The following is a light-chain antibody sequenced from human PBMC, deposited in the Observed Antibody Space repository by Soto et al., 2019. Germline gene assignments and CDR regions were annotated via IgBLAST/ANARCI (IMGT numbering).Light chain of an antibody. Sequence: DIQVTQSPSTLSASVGDTVTIACRASQTISFWLAWYQQKPGKAPKLLVYKASGLQSGVPSRFSASASGTEFTRTISDLQPEELATYYCHQSRTVGQVTKVEL. CDR2: KAS. J-gene: IGKJ1*01. CDR1: QTISFW. V-gene: IGKV1-5*03. CDR3: HQSRT.